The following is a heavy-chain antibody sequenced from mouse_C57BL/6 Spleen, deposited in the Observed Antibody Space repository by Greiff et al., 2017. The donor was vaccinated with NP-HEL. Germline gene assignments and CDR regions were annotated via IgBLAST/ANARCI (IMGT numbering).Heavy chain of an antibody. CDR1: GFSLSTFGMG. D-gene: IGHD1-1*01. CDR2: IWWDDDK. Sequence: QVTLKVSGPGILQPSQTLSLTCSFSGFSLSTFGMGVGWIRQPSGKGLEWLAHIWWDDDKYYNPALKSRLTISKDTSKNQVFRKIANVDTADTATDYCARIANLYYYGSSYDAMDDWGQGTSVTVAS. CDR3: ARIANLYYYGSSYDAMDD. J-gene: IGHJ4*01. V-gene: IGHV8-8*01.